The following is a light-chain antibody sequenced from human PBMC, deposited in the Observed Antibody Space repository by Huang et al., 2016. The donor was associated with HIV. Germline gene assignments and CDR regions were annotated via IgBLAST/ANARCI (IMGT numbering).Light chain of an antibody. CDR1: QGLVHSDRNTY. J-gene: IGKJ1*01. CDR2: KIS. Sequence: IVMTQTPLSSPVTLGQPASISCRSSQGLVHSDRNTYLSWLQQRPGQPPRLLMYKISNRFSGVPDRFSGSGAGTDFTLKISRVEAEDVGVYYCMQATQFPWTFGQGTKVEIK. V-gene: IGKV2-24*01. CDR3: MQATQFPWT.